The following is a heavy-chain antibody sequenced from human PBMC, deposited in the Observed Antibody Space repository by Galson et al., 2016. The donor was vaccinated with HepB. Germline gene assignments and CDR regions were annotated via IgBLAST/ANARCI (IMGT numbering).Heavy chain of an antibody. J-gene: IGHJ4*02. D-gene: IGHD6-13*01. CDR1: GLSLSDYN. V-gene: IGHV3-21*05. Sequence: SLRLSCADSGLSLSDYNMNWVRQAPGKGLEWVPYITRSSTVIYYADPVKGRFTISRDNAKNSLYLQMNSLRAEDTAVYYCASDSSSGYFFESWGQGALVTVSS. CDR3: ASDSSSGYFFES. CDR2: ITRSSTVI.